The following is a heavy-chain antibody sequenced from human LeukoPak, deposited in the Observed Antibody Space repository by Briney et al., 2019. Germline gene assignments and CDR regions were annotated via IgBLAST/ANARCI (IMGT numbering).Heavy chain of an antibody. CDR2: INPNSGGT. CDR3: ARGDLGEGFDY. CDR1: GYTFTGYY. J-gene: IGHJ4*02. D-gene: IGHD3-10*01. V-gene: IGHV1-2*06. Sequence: ASVKVSCTASGYTFTGYYMHWVRQASGQGLEWMGRINPNSGGTNYAREFQGRVTMTRDTSISTAYMELSRLRSDDTAVYYCARGDLGEGFDYWGQGTLVTVSS.